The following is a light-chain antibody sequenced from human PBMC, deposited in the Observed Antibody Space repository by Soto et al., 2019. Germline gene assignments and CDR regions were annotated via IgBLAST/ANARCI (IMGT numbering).Light chain of an antibody. V-gene: IGKV1-9*01. CDR3: QQLYTYPLT. J-gene: IGKJ4*02. Sequence: DTQVTQSPSFLSASVGDRVTITCRASQDTSRSLGWYQRKPGKAPKLLIYAASTLHSGVPSRFSGSGSGTEFTLTISSLQPEDFATYYCQQLYTYPLTFGGGTKVDIK. CDR1: QDTSRS. CDR2: AAS.